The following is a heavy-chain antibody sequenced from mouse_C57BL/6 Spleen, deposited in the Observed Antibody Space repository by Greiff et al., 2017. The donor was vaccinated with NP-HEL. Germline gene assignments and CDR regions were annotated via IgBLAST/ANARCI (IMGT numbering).Heavy chain of an antibody. J-gene: IGHJ3*01. CDR3: ARSANWGLAWFAY. CDR2: INPNNGGT. D-gene: IGHD4-1*01. Sequence: EVQLQQSGPELVKPGASVKIPCKASGYTFTDYNMDWVKQSHGKSLEWIGDINPNNGGTIYNQKFKGKATLTVDKSSSTAYMELRGLTSEDTAVYYCARSANWGLAWFAYWGQGTLVTVSA. V-gene: IGHV1-18*01. CDR1: GYTFTDYN.